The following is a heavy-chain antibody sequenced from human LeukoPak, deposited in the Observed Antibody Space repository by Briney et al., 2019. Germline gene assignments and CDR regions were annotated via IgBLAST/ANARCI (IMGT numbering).Heavy chain of an antibody. J-gene: IGHJ3*02. Sequence: PSETLSLTCGVYGGSFSGYYWSWIRQPPGKGLEWIGEINHSGSTNYNPSLKSRVTISVDTSKNQFSLKLSSVTAADTAVYYCARERGYYYDSSGPGNAFDIWGQGTMVTVSS. CDR3: ARERGYYYDSSGPGNAFDI. CDR2: INHSGST. D-gene: IGHD3-22*01. V-gene: IGHV4-34*01. CDR1: GGSFSGYY.